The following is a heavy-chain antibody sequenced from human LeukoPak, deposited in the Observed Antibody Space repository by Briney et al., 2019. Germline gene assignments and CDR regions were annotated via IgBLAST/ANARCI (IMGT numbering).Heavy chain of an antibody. CDR1: GGSFSDYY. V-gene: IGHV4-34*01. J-gene: IGHJ4*02. D-gene: IGHD3-10*01. CDR2: INHSGST. Sequence: PSETLSLTCAVYGGSFSDYYWSWIRQPPGKGLEWIGEINHSGSTNYNPSLKSRVTISVDTSKNQFSLKLSSVTAADTAVYYCARGRTVVRGVIITRWGQGTLVTVSS. CDR3: ARGRTVVRGVIITR.